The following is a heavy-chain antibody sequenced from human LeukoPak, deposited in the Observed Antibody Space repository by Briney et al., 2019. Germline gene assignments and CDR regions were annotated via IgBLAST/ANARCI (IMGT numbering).Heavy chain of an antibody. CDR3: AKEGRSLQTY. J-gene: IGHJ4*02. CDR1: GFTFSNYY. V-gene: IGHV3-7*03. D-gene: IGHD5-24*01. CDR2: IKEDGTET. Sequence: GGSLRLSCAASGFTFSNYYMSWIRQAPGKGLEWVANIKEDGTETYYVDSVKGRFTISRDNAKNSLYLQMNSLRVEDTAVYYCAKEGRSLQTYWGQGTLVTVSS.